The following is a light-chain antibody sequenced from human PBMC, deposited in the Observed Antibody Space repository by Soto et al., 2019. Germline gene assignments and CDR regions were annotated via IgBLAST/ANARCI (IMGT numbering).Light chain of an antibody. CDR2: GAG. Sequence: EIVLTQSPGTLSLSPGEGASLSCRASQSVSSSYLAWYQQKPGRAPRLLIYGAGSRATGIPDRFSGSGSGTEFTLTITSLQSEDFAVYYCQQYNSWPITFGQGTRLEIK. CDR3: QQYNSWPIT. J-gene: IGKJ5*01. CDR1: QSVSSSY. V-gene: IGKV3-20*01.